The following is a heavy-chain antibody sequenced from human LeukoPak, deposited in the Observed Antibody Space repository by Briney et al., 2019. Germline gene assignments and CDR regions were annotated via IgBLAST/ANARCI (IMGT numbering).Heavy chain of an antibody. CDR3: AKISQGYSYGPFDS. D-gene: IGHD5-18*01. Sequence: PGGSLRLSCAASGFTFNIYAMIWVRQAPGKGLEWVSGINGGGDSTYYADSVKGRFTISRVNSKHTLSLQMNRLRAEDTAVYYCAKISQGYSYGPFDSSGQGTLVTVSS. J-gene: IGHJ4*02. CDR2: INGGGDST. V-gene: IGHV3-23*01. CDR1: GFTFNIYA.